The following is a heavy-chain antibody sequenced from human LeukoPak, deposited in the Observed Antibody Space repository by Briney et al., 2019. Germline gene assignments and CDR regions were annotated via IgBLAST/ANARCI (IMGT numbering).Heavy chain of an antibody. CDR1: GGSISSRSYY. CDR2: IYYSGST. Sequence: KPSETLSLTCTVSGGSISSRSYYWGWSRHPPCKGLEGIGSIYYSGSTYHTPSLKSRVTISVDTSKNQFSLKLSSVTAADTFLYHAADRIRYFDWLLEPYFDYWGQGTLVTVSS. D-gene: IGHD3-9*01. J-gene: IGHJ4*02. CDR3: ADRIRYFDWLLEPYFDY. V-gene: IGHV4-39*01.